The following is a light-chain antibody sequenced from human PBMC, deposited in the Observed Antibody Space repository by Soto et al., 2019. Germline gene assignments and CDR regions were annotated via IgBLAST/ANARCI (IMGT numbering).Light chain of an antibody. J-gene: IGKJ2*01. V-gene: IGKV3-20*01. Sequence: EIVMTQSPATLSVSPGDGATLSCRASQSISTNLAWYQQKPDQAPRLVIYGASGRAAGIPDRFNGSGSGTDFTLTISRLEPEDFAMYYCQQYGSSVFTFGQGTKVDIK. CDR1: QSISTN. CDR3: QQYGSSVFT. CDR2: GAS.